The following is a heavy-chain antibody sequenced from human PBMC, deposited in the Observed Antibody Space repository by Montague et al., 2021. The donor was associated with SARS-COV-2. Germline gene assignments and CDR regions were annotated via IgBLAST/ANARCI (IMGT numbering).Heavy chain of an antibody. Sequence: TLSLTCTVSGDSISSGGYYWSWIRQHPGKGLEWLGYISSSRRSFYNPSLRSRLTISLDTSKNQFSLQLSSVTAADTALYYCARVLGSGSYQFGYWGQGTLVTVSS. CDR3: ARVLGSGSYQFGY. CDR2: ISSSRRS. CDR1: GDSISSGGYY. V-gene: IGHV4-31*03. D-gene: IGHD1-26*01. J-gene: IGHJ4*02.